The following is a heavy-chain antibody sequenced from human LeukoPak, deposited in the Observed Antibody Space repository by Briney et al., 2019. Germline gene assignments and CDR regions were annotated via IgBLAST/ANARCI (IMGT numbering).Heavy chain of an antibody. J-gene: IGHJ3*02. Sequence: GGSLRLSCAASGFTFSSNAMSWVRQAPRRGLEWVSAISGSGGSTYYADSVKGRFTISRDNSKNTLYLQMNSLRAEDTAVYYCAGGTMIVEGDIWGQGTMVTVSS. D-gene: IGHD3-22*01. CDR2: ISGSGGST. CDR1: GFTFSSNA. CDR3: AGGTMIVEGDI. V-gene: IGHV3-23*01.